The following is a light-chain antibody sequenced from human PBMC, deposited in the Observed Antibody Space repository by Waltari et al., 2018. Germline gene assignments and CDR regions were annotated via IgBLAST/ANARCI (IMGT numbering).Light chain of an antibody. Sequence: EVIMTQSPVTLSVSPGERATLSCRASQSVSSNLVWYQQNPGQAPRLLIYDASTRATGIPARFSGSGSGTEFTLTISSLQSEDFAVYFFQQYHHWPRTFGRGTKVEIK. J-gene: IGKJ1*01. CDR3: QQYHHWPRT. CDR2: DAS. V-gene: IGKV3-15*01. CDR1: QSVSSN.